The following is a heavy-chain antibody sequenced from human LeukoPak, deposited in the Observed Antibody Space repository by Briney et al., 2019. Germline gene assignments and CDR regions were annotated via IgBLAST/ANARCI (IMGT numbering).Heavy chain of an antibody. J-gene: IGHJ4*02. CDR3: ARDRRAYSGYDWPFDY. CDR2: IAYDASNE. Sequence: GGSLRLSCAASGFTFSNYAMHWVRQAPGKGLEWLAVIAYDASNELYADSVKGRFDLSRDNSKNTLYLQMNSLRTEDTAVYYCARDRRAYSGYDWPFDYWGQGILVAVSS. D-gene: IGHD5-12*01. CDR1: GFTFSNYA. V-gene: IGHV3-30*09.